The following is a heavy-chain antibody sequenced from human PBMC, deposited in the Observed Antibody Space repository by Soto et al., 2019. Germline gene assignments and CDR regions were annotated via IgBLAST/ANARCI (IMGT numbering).Heavy chain of an antibody. D-gene: IGHD2-15*01. CDR2: IYYSGST. V-gene: IGHV4-59*01. Sequence: SETLSLTCTVSGGSISSYYWSWIRQPPGKGLEWIGYIYYSGSTNYNPSLKSRVTISVDTSKNQFSLKLSSVTAADTAVYYCAGSPYCSGGSCYSGYYYMDVWGKGTTVTVSS. J-gene: IGHJ6*03. CDR3: AGSPYCSGGSCYSGYYYMDV. CDR1: GGSISSYY.